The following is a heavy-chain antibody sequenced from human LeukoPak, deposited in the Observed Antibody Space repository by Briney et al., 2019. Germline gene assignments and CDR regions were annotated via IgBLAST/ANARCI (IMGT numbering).Heavy chain of an antibody. V-gene: IGHV4-30-4*07. J-gene: IGHJ4*02. CDR2: IYYTGNT. Sequence: SQTLSLTCTVSGGSISSGGYSWSWIRQPPGKGMEFIAYIYYTGNTYFNPSLKSRVTISVDTPKNQFSLKLSSVTAADTAVYHCASLRERSYYARGFDYWGRGTLVTVSS. D-gene: IGHD1-26*01. CDR3: ASLRERSYYARGFDY. CDR1: GGSISSGGYS.